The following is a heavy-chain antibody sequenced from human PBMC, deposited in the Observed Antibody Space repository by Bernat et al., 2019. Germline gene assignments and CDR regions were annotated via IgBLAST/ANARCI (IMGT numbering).Heavy chain of an antibody. V-gene: IGHV4-39*01. Sequence: QLHLQESGPGLVKPSETLSLTCTVSGGSVSSSNYYWGWIRQTPGKGLEWFGTIYSSGTTYNPSLTSRVTISVDTSRNQFSLKLSSVTAADTAVYYCARRSASRPWDYWGQGTLVTVSS. D-gene: IGHD6-6*01. CDR2: IYSSGTT. CDR3: ARRSASRPWDY. J-gene: IGHJ4*02. CDR1: GGSVSSSNYY.